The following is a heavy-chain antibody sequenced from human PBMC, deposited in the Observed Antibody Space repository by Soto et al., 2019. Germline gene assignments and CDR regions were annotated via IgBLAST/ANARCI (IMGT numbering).Heavy chain of an antibody. J-gene: IGHJ4*02. D-gene: IGHD6-13*01. CDR1: GGSISSGGYS. CDR3: ARGGGSPYHNHEFDF. V-gene: IGHV4-30-2*01. CDR2: IYHSGST. Sequence: SETLSLTCAVSGGSISSGGYSWSWIRQPPGKGLEWIGYIYHSGSTYYNPSLKSRVIISVDTAKNQFSLSLNSVTAADTAVYHCARGGGSPYHNHEFDFWGQGTLVTVSS.